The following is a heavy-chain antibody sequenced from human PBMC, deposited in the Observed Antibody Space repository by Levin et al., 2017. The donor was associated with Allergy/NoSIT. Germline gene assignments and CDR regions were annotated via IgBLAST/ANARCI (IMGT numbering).Heavy chain of an antibody. CDR3: ARDYYDSSGPGVYYYYGMDV. J-gene: IGHJ6*02. V-gene: IGHV1-69*01. Sequence: KISCKASGGTFSSYAISWVRQAPGQGLEWMGGIIPIFGTANYAQKFQGRVTITADESTSTAYMELSSLRSEDTAVYYCARDYYDSSGPGVYYYYGMDVWGQGTTVTVSS. D-gene: IGHD3-22*01. CDR1: GGTFSSYA. CDR2: IIPIFGTA.